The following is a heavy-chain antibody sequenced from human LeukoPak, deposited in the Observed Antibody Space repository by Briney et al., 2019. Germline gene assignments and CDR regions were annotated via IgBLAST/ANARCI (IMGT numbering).Heavy chain of an antibody. CDR2: INPNSGGT. Sequence: ASVKVSCKASGYIFTGYYMHWVRQAPGQGLEWMGWINPNSGGTNNAQKFQGRVTMTRDTSISTAYMELSRLRSDDTAVYYCARSDYYYYYMDVWGEGTTVTVSS. V-gene: IGHV1-2*02. CDR3: ARSDYYYYYMDV. J-gene: IGHJ6*03. CDR1: GYIFTGYY.